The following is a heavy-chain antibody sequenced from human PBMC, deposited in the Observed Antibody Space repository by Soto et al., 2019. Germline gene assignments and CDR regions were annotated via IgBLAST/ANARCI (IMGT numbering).Heavy chain of an antibody. CDR1: VYSVTRYW. CDR2: IYPGDSDT. V-gene: IGHV5-51*07. CDR3: AAYDFWSGYYPDAFDI. J-gene: IGHJ3*02. Sequence: VKISGERCVYSVTRYWIGSVHQKTEKGLEWMGIIYPGDSDTRYSPSFQGQVTISADKSISTAYLQWSSLKASDTAMYYCAAYDFWSGYYPDAFDIWGQRTTVPVTS. D-gene: IGHD3-3*01.